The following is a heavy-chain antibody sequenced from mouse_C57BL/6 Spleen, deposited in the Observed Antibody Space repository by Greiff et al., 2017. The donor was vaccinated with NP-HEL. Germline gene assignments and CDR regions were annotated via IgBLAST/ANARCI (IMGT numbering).Heavy chain of an antibody. CDR3: FPHYYGSRGWYFDV. Sequence: QVQLKESGPELVKPGASVKISCKASGYTFTDYYINWVKQRPGQGLEWIGWIYPGSGNTKYNEKFKGKATLTVDTSSSTAYMQLSSLTSEDSAVYFCFPHYYGSRGWYFDVWGTGTTVTVSS. CDR1: GYTFTDYY. D-gene: IGHD1-1*01. V-gene: IGHV1-84*01. CDR2: IYPGSGNT. J-gene: IGHJ1*03.